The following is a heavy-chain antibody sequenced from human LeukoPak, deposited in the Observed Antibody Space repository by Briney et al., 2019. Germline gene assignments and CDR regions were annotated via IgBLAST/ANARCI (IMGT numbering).Heavy chain of an antibody. CDR3: ARHILSAWFGF. V-gene: IGHV5-51*01. D-gene: IGHD2-21*01. Sequence: GESLRISCKCSGFDFTAYGIAWARQMPGKGLEWMGNIYPGGSNGRYSPSFQGQVTMSADKSITTVYLQWSSLKASDTAMYYCARHILSAWFGFWGQGSLVTVSS. CDR2: IYPGGSNG. J-gene: IGHJ4*02. CDR1: GFDFTAYG.